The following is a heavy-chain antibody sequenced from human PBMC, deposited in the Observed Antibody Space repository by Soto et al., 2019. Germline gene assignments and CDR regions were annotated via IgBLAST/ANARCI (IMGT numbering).Heavy chain of an antibody. CDR2: IYHSGST. Sequence: SETLSLTCAVSGDSITSNNWWSWVRQPPGKGLEWIGEIYHSGSTSYNPSLKGRVTIAVDKSKNQFSLNLRSVTAADAAVYYCARGCAGDNCYSGRGWFDPWGQGTLVTVSS. CDR3: ARGCAGDNCYSGRGWFDP. V-gene: IGHV4-4*02. J-gene: IGHJ5*02. D-gene: IGHD2-15*01. CDR1: GDSITSNNW.